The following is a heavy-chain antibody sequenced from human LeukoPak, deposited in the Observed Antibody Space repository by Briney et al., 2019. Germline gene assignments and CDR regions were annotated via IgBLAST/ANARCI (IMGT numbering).Heavy chain of an antibody. V-gene: IGHV4-39*01. CDR2: IYYSGST. CDR3: ARGRITYSYGRNILRYYFDY. CDR1: GGSISSSSYY. J-gene: IGHJ4*02. D-gene: IGHD5-18*01. Sequence: SETLSLTCTVSGGSISSSSYYWGWIRQPPGKGLEWIGSIYYSGSTYYNPSLKSRVTISVDTSKNQFSLKLSSVTAADTAVYYCARGRITYSYGRNILRYYFDYWGQGTLVTVSS.